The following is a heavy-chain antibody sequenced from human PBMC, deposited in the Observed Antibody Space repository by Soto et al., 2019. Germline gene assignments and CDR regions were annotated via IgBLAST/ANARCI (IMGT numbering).Heavy chain of an antibody. CDR3: ASYANYNHF. CDR1: GGSMGSYY. CDR2: VYYSGST. D-gene: IGHD4-4*01. Sequence: SETLSLTCNVSGGSMGSYYGSWIRQPPGKGLEWIGYVYYSGSTNYNPSLKSRVTISVDTSKNQFSLKLSSVTAADTAVYYCASYANYNHFWGQGTLVTVSS. V-gene: IGHV4-59*01. J-gene: IGHJ4*02.